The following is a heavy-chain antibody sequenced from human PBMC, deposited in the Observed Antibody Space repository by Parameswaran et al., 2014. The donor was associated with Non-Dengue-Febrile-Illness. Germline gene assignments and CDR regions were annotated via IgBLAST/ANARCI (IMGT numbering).Heavy chain of an antibody. CDR2: INHSGST. CDR3: ARAYYYDSSGYYYSDAFDI. J-gene: IGHJ3*02. D-gene: IGHD3-22*01. V-gene: IGHV4-34*01. Sequence: VRQAPGKGLEWIGEINHSGSTNYNPSLKSRVTISVDTSKNQFSLKLSSVTAADTAVYYCARAYYYDSSGYYYSDAFDIWGQGTMVTVSS.